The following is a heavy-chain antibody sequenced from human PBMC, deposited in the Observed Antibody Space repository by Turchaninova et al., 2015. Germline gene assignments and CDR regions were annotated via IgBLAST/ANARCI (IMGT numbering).Heavy chain of an antibody. CDR1: VYCVYGRNDA. V-gene: IGHV6-1*01. J-gene: IGHJ4*02. CDR2: TYYSSRCYN. Sequence: QVQTQPYGPGMVKSSHTRYHSCCISVYCVYGRNDAWKSNRQSPAKGLEWLGRTYYSSRCYNDYALSVKSRITINSDTSENQFSLRLNSVTPEDTAVYYCARGGTYFKGFEFWGQGALVTVSS. CDR3: ARGGTYFKGFEF. D-gene: IGHD1-26*01.